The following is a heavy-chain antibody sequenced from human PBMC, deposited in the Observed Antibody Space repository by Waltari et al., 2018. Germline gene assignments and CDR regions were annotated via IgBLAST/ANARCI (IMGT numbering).Heavy chain of an antibody. CDR2: INPRGGST. CDR3: ARGPQYCGGDCTAGFDY. J-gene: IGHJ4*02. D-gene: IGHD2-21*01. Sequence: QVQLVQSGAEVKKPGASVKVSCKASGYTFTSYYMHWVRQAPGQGLEWMASINPRGGSTSYAKNIRGKVTMTSGTYTRAVYMELSLLRSEDPAVYYFARGPQYCGGDCTAGFDYWVQGTLVTVSS. V-gene: IGHV1-46*01. CDR1: GYTFTSYY.